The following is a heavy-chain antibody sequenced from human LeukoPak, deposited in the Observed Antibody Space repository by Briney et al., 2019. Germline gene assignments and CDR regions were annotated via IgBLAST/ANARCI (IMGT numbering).Heavy chain of an antibody. CDR2: MNPNSGNT. CDR1: GYTFTSYD. J-gene: IGHJ5*02. D-gene: IGHD6-13*01. V-gene: IGHV1-8*01. CDR3: ARVTVWGIWFDP. Sequence: GASEKVSCKASGYTFTSYDINWVRQATGQGLEWMGWMNPNSGNTGYAQKFQGRVTMTRNTSISTAYMELSSLRSEDTAVYYCARVTVWGIWFDPWGQGTLVTVSS.